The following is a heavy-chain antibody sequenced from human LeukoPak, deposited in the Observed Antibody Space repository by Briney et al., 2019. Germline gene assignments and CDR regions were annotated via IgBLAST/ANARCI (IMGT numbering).Heavy chain of an antibody. V-gene: IGHV1-18*01. J-gene: IGHJ6*03. D-gene: IGHD5-12*01. CDR1: GYTFTSYG. CDR3: ARRGYPVYYYYMDV. Sequence: GASVKVSCKTSGYTFTSYGISWVRQAPGQGLEWMGWISADNGKTNYAQKLQGRVTMTTDTSTTTAYMELRRLRSDDTAVYYCARRGYPVYYYYMDVWGKGTTVTISS. CDR2: ISADNGKT.